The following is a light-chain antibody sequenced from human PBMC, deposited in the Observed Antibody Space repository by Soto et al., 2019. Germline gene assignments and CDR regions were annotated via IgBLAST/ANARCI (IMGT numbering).Light chain of an antibody. CDR2: GAS. CDR3: QQYASSPVT. CDR1: QSVSSNY. Sequence: EIVLTQSPGTLSLSPGERATLSCRASQSVSSNYLAWYQQKPGQAPRLLIFGASSRATGIPDRFGGSGSGAAFTLTISRLEPEDFAVYYCQQYASSPVTFGQGTKVEIK. V-gene: IGKV3-20*01. J-gene: IGKJ1*01.